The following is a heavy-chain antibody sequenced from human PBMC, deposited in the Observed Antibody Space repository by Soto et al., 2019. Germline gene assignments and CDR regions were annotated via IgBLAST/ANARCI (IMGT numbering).Heavy chain of an antibody. D-gene: IGHD6-25*01. J-gene: IGHJ3*02. Sequence: EVQLVESGGGLVQPGGSLRLSCAASGFTFSSYDMHWVRQATGKGLEWVSAIGTAGDTYYPGSVKGRFTISRENAENSLYLQMNSLRAGDTAVYYCARTSSGDAFDIWGQGTMVTVSS. CDR2: IGTAGDT. V-gene: IGHV3-13*01. CDR3: ARTSSGDAFDI. CDR1: GFTFSSYD.